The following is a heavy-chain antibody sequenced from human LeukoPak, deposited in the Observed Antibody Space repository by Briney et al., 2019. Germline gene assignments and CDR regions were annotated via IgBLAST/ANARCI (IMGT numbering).Heavy chain of an antibody. J-gene: IGHJ6*03. CDR2: IIPIFGTA. Sequence: SVKVSCKASGGTFSSYAISWVRQAPGQGLEWMGGIIPIFGTANYAQRFQGRVTITADESTSTAYMELSSLRSEDTAVYYCARVPPGYYYYYYMDVWGKGTTVTVSS. CDR1: GGTFSSYA. CDR3: ARVPPGYYYYYYMDV. V-gene: IGHV1-69*13.